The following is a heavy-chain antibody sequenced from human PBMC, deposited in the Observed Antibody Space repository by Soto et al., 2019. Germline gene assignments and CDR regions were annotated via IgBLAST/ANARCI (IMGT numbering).Heavy chain of an antibody. CDR3: ARGWGSFGELHTLNYYYYGMDV. CDR2: IKTQNDGGTT. Sequence: GGSLRLSCAASGFTFTNAWFNWVRQAPGKGLEWVGRIKTQNDGGTTDYAAPVKDRFTISRDDSKNTLYLQMNSLRAEDTAVYYCARGWGSFGELHTLNYYYYGMDVWGQGTTVTVS. V-gene: IGHV3-15*07. CDR1: GFTFTNAW. J-gene: IGHJ6*02. D-gene: IGHD3-10*01.